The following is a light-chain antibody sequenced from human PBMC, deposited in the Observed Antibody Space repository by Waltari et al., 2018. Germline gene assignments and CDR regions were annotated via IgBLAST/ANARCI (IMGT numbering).Light chain of an antibody. CDR2: GAS. V-gene: IGKV3-20*01. J-gene: IGKJ1*01. Sequence: IVLTQSPGTLSLSPGERAPLSCRASQSVRSSYLAWYQQKPGQAPRLLIYGASSRATGIPDRFSGSGSGTDFTLTISRLEPEDFAVYYCQQYGSSSWTFGQGTKVEIK. CDR1: QSVRSSY. CDR3: QQYGSSSWT.